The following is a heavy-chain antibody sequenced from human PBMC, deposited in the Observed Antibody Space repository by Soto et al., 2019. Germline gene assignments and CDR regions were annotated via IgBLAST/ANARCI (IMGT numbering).Heavy chain of an antibody. CDR1: GYTFTSHG. V-gene: IGHV1-18*01. CDR3: ARGSFGSGTYLAY. CDR2: ISTFSSNT. J-gene: IGHJ4*02. Sequence: QVQLVQSGAEMRKPGASVTVSCKASGYTFTSHGLTWVRQAPGQGLEWMGWISTFSSNTFYAQNLQDRVTLTADKSTNPVYLELRSLRSDDTAVYYCARGSFGSGTYLAYWGQGTLLLVSS. D-gene: IGHD3-10*01.